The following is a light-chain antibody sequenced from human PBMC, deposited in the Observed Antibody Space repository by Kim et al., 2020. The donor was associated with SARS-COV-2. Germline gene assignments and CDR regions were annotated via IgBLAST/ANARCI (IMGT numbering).Light chain of an antibody. CDR2: STS. J-gene: IGLJ2*01. V-gene: IGLV7-43*01. CDR3: LLYYGATLPRI. Sequence: GTITLTCASSTGAVTVTHYTNWFQQKPGQPPRALIYSTSNRHSWTPARFSGSLLGGKAALTLSGVQPEDEATYYCLLYYGATLPRIFGGGTQLTVL. CDR1: TGAVTVTHY.